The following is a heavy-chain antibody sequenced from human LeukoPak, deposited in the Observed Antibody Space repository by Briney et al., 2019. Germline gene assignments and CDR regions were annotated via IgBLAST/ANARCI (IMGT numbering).Heavy chain of an antibody. CDR2: INHSAST. CDR3: ARLAGDYRNYYYYGMDV. Sequence: SETLSLTCAVYGGSFSGYYWSWIRQPPGKGLEWIGEINHSASTNYNPSLKSRVTISVDTSKNQFSLKLSSVTAADTAVYYCARLAGDYRNYYYYGMDVWGQGTTVTVSS. D-gene: IGHD4-17*01. V-gene: IGHV4-34*01. J-gene: IGHJ6*02. CDR1: GGSFSGYY.